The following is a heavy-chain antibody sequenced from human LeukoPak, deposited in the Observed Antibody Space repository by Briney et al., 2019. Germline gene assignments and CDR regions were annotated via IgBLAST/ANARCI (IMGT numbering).Heavy chain of an antibody. V-gene: IGHV4-59*08. Sequence: PSETLSLTCTVSGGSISSYYWSWIRQPPGKGLEWIGYIYYSGSTNYTPSLKSRVTISVDTPKNQFSLKLSSVTAADTAVYYCARGDIAAAGTIPDYWGQGTLVTVSS. CDR1: GGSISSYY. D-gene: IGHD6-13*01. CDR3: ARGDIAAAGTIPDY. CDR2: IYYSGST. J-gene: IGHJ4*02.